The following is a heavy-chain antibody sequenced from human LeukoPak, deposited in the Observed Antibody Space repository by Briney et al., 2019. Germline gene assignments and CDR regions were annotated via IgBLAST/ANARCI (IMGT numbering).Heavy chain of an antibody. Sequence: KPGGSLRLSCAASGFSFSDYYMSWIRQAPGKGLEWVSYVSSSGHSIYYADPVKGRFTISRDNAKNSLYLQMNSLRAEDTAVYYCARRFVVSPYYFDYWGQGTLVTVSS. D-gene: IGHD3-16*01. CDR1: GFSFSDYY. CDR2: VSSSGHSI. J-gene: IGHJ4*02. V-gene: IGHV3-11*04. CDR3: ARRFVVSPYYFDY.